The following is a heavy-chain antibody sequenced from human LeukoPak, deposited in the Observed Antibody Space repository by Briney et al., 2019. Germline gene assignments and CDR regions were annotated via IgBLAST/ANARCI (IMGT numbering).Heavy chain of an antibody. V-gene: IGHV3-53*01. CDR3: ARDPTGASV. CDR2: IYSGGST. D-gene: IGHD1-14*01. Sequence: GGSLRLSCAASGFTVSNNYMSWVRQAPGKGLEWISVIYSGGSTYYAGSVKGRFTISRDNSKNTVYLQMNGLTDEDTAVYYCARDPTGASVWGKGTTVTVSS. J-gene: IGHJ6*04. CDR1: GFTVSNNY.